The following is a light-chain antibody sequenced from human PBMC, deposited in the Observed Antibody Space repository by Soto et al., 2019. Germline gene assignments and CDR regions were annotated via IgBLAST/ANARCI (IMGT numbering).Light chain of an antibody. V-gene: IGKV1-8*01. Sequence: AIRMTQSPSSLSASTGDRVTITCRASQGISSYLAWYQQKPGKAPKLLIYAASTLQSGVPSRFSGSGFGTDFTLTISCLQSEDFASYYCQQLNSYPRTFGGGTKVDIK. J-gene: IGKJ4*01. CDR1: QGISSY. CDR2: AAS. CDR3: QQLNSYPRT.